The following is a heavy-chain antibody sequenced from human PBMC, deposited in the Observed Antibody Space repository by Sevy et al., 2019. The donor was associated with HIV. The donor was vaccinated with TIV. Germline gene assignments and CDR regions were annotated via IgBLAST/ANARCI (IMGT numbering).Heavy chain of an antibody. J-gene: IGHJ6*02. CDR1: GFTFSSYG. CDR3: AKDFSKKRYCSGGSCHYYYYGMDV. D-gene: IGHD2-15*01. V-gene: IGHV3-30*18. Sequence: GGSLRLSCAASGFTFSSYGMHWVRQAPGKGLEWVAVISYDGSNKYYADSVKGRFTISRDNSKNTLYLQMNSLRAEDTAVYYCAKDFSKKRYCSGGSCHYYYYGMDVWGQGTTVTVSS. CDR2: ISYDGSNK.